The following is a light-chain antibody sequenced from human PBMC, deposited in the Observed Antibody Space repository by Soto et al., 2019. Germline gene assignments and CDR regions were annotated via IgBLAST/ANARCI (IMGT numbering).Light chain of an antibody. CDR2: LGS. CDR1: QSLLHSNGYNY. J-gene: IGKJ1*01. V-gene: IGKV2-28*01. Sequence: DLVMTQSPLSLPVTPGEPASISCSSSQSLLHSNGYNYLDWYLQRPGQSPQLLIYLGSNRASGVPERFSGSGSGTDFTLKISRVEAEDVGMYYCMQALQTPGTFGQGTKVEIK. CDR3: MQALQTPGT.